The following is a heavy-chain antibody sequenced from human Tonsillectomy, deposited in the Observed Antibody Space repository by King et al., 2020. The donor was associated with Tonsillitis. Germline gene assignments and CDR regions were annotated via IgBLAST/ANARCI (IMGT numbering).Heavy chain of an antibody. CDR2: IYPGDSDT. D-gene: IGHD1-26*01. V-gene: IGHV5-51*01. Sequence: VQLVESGAEVKKPGESLKISCKASGYSFTTYWIGWVRQMPGKGLEWMGIIYPGDSDTRYSPSFQGQVTISAGKSISTAYLQWSSLKASDSAMYYCARQNTVGAPTPDYWGQGTLVTVSS. CDR3: ARQNTVGAPTPDY. CDR1: GYSFTTYW. J-gene: IGHJ4*02.